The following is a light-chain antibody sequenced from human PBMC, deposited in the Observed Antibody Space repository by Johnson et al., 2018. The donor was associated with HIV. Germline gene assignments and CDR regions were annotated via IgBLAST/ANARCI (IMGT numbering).Light chain of an antibody. V-gene: IGLV1-51*01. J-gene: IGLJ1*01. CDR1: SSNIGNNY. Sequence: QAVLTQPPSVSAAPGQKVTISCSGSSSNIGNNYVSWYQQLPGTAPKLLIYYNNKRPSGIPDRFSGSKSGTSATLGITGLQTGDEADYYCGTWDSRLSVPGFGSVTKVTVL. CDR2: YNN. CDR3: GTWDSRLSVPG.